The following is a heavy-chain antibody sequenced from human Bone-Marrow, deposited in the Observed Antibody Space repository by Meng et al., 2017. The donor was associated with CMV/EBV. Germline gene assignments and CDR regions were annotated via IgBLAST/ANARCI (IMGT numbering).Heavy chain of an antibody. V-gene: IGHV4-39*07. D-gene: IGHD2-2*01. Sequence: SETLSLTCTVSGGSISSSSYYWGWIRQPPGKGLEWIGSIYYSGSTYYKPSLKSRVTISVDTSKNQFSLKLSSVTAADTAVYYCAREGRYCSSTSCSTRFDPWGQGTLVTVSS. CDR2: IYYSGST. CDR1: GGSISSSSYY. CDR3: AREGRYCSSTSCSTRFDP. J-gene: IGHJ5*02.